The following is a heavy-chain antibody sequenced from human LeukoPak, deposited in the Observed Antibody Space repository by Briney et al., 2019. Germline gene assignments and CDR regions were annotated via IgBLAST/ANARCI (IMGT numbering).Heavy chain of an antibody. CDR1: GGSISSYY. CDR2: IYTSGST. CDR3: ARERSYYDSSGYYRQFDY. Sequence: SSETLSLTCTVSGGSISSYYWSWIRQPAGKGLEWVGRIYTSGSTNYNPSLKSRVTMSVDTSKNQFSLKLSSVTAADTAVYYCARERSYYDSSGYYRQFDYWGQGTLVTVSS. V-gene: IGHV4-4*07. J-gene: IGHJ4*02. D-gene: IGHD3-22*01.